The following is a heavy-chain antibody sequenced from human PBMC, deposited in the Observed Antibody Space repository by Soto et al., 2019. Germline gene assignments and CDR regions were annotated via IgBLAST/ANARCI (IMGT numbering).Heavy chain of an antibody. V-gene: IGHV4-31*03. J-gene: IGHJ5*02. CDR1: GGSISRGGYY. CDR3: ARVFVGGYCSSPSCPAGPLYHWFDP. D-gene: IGHD2-2*01. CDR2: IYYSGST. Sequence: PSETLSLTCTVAGGSISRGGYYWSWLRQNPGKGLEWIGYIYYSGSTYYNPSLKRRVTISVDTSKNQFSLKLCSVTAADTAVYYCARVFVGGYCSSPSCPAGPLYHWFDPWGQGTLVTVSS.